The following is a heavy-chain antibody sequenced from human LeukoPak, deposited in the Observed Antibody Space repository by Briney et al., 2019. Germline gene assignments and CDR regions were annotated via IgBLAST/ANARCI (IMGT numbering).Heavy chain of an antibody. D-gene: IGHD6-6*01. CDR3: ARVNRIAARPFDY. Sequence: ASVKVSCKASGYTFTSYAMNWVRQAPGQGLEWMGIINPSGGSTSYAQKFQGRVTMTRDTSTSTVYMELSSLRSEDTAVYYCARVNRIAARPFDYWGQGTLVTVSS. CDR1: GYTFTSYA. V-gene: IGHV1-46*01. J-gene: IGHJ4*02. CDR2: INPSGGST.